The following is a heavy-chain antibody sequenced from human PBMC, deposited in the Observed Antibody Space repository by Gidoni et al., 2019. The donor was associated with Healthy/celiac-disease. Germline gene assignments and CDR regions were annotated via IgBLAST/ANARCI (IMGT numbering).Heavy chain of an antibody. D-gene: IGHD2-15*01. CDR1: GGSISSSHW. V-gene: IGHV4-4*02. Sequence: QVQLQESGPGLEKSEGHLTLTYAGCGGSISSSHWWSWVRQPPGKGLEWIGEIYHSGCTNYIPPLKSRVTISVDKSKNQFSLKLSSVTAADTAVYYCARDGISGFDFWGQGTLVTVSS. CDR2: IYHSGCT. J-gene: IGHJ4*02. CDR3: ARDGISGFDF.